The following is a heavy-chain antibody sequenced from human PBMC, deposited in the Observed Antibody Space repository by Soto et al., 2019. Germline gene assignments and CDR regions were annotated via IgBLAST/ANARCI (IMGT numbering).Heavy chain of an antibody. Sequence: QVQLVQSGAEVKKPGASVKVSCKASGYTFTSYAISWVRQAPGQGLEWMGWISGNTGDTRYAQKLQGRVTMTTDTSTSTVYMELRRLRSDDTAVYYCARVAWGNGYWYFDLWGRGTLVTVSS. CDR2: ISGNTGDT. CDR1: GYTFTSYA. D-gene: IGHD7-27*01. V-gene: IGHV1-18*01. J-gene: IGHJ2*01. CDR3: ARVAWGNGYWYFDL.